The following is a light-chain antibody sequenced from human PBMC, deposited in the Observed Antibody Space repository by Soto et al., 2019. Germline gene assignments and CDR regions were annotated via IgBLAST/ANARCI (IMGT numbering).Light chain of an antibody. CDR1: QSVGSN. J-gene: IGKJ1*01. CDR3: QQYDNWPPWT. V-gene: IGKV3-15*01. Sequence: EIVMTQSPATLSVSPGDRATLSCRASQSVGSNLAWYKQKPGQAPRLLIYGASTRATGIPGRFSASGSGTEFTITISSMQSEDFVVYYCQQYDNWPPWTFGQGTKMDIK. CDR2: GAS.